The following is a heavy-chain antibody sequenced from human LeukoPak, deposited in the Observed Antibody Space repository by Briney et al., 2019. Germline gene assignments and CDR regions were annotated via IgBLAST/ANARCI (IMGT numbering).Heavy chain of an antibody. Sequence: GGSLRLSCAASGFTFSSYGMSWVRQAPGKGLEWVAKIKQDGSEKCYVDSVKGRFTISRDNSKNTLYLQMNSLRAEDTAVYYCAKDRGYYDSSGYLGDNYFDYWGQGTLVTVSS. D-gene: IGHD3-22*01. CDR3: AKDRGYYDSSGYLGDNYFDY. V-gene: IGHV3-7*03. J-gene: IGHJ4*02. CDR2: IKQDGSEK. CDR1: GFTFSSYG.